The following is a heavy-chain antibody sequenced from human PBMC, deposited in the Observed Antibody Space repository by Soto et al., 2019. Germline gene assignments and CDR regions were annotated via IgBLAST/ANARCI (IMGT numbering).Heavy chain of an antibody. CDR1: GFTFSSYS. V-gene: IGHV3-21*01. Sequence: GGSLRLSXAASGFTFSSYSMNWVRQAPGKGLEWVSSISSSSSYIYYADSVKGRFTISRDNAKNSLYLQMNSLRAEDTAVYYCARDSSSSSDYGMDVWGQGTTVTVSS. CDR3: ARDSSSSSDYGMDV. D-gene: IGHD6-13*01. CDR2: ISSSSSYI. J-gene: IGHJ6*02.